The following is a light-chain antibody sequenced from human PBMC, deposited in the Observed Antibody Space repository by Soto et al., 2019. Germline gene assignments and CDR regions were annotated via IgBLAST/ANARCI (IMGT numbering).Light chain of an antibody. CDR2: GAS. CDR1: QSVRRN. V-gene: IGKV3-15*01. J-gene: IGKJ1*01. Sequence: VMTQSPATLSVSPGDRAPLSCRASQSVRRNLDWYQQKPGQAPRILIYGASTRATGIPARFSGSGSGTEFTLTISSLQSEDFEFYYCQQYNNWPKTFGQGTKVDIK. CDR3: QQYNNWPKT.